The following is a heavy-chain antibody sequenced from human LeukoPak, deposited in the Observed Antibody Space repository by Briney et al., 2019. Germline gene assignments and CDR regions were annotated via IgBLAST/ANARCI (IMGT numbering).Heavy chain of an antibody. J-gene: IGHJ3*02. D-gene: IGHD3-3*01. Sequence: SETLSLTCTVSGGSISSSSYYWGWLRQPPGKGLEWIGSIYYSGSTYYNPSLKSRVTISVDTSKNQFSLKLSSVTAADTAVYYCARPYYDSTHAFDIWGQGTMVTVSS. V-gene: IGHV4-39*01. CDR2: IYYSGST. CDR3: ARPYYDSTHAFDI. CDR1: GGSISSSSYY.